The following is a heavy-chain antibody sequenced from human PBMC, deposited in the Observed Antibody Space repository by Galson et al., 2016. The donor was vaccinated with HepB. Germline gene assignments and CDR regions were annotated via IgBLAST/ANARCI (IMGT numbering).Heavy chain of an antibody. CDR2: VYSGGSR. V-gene: IGHV3-53*01. CDR1: GFSVSTHY. CDR3: ARDQGGGHRRASDF. J-gene: IGHJ4*02. Sequence: SLRLSCAASGFSVSTHYMTWFRQPPGKGLEWVSVVYSGGSRYYADSGRGRFTISKDTTTNTVYLQMNSLGAEDTAVYYCARDQGGGHRRASDFWGQGTLVTVSS. D-gene: IGHD2-15*01.